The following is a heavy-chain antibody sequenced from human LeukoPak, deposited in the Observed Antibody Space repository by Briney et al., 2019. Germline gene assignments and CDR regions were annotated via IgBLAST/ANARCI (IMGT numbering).Heavy chain of an antibody. Sequence: PGRSLRLSCAASGFTFSSYGMHWVRQAPGKGLEWVAVIWYDGSNKYYADSVKGRFTISRDNSKKTLYLRMSSLRAEDTAVYYCAREGMLWFGELSRSYYGMDVWGQGTTVTVSS. CDR1: GFTFSSYG. J-gene: IGHJ6*02. D-gene: IGHD3-10*01. V-gene: IGHV3-30*19. CDR3: AREGMLWFGELSRSYYGMDV. CDR2: IWYDGSNK.